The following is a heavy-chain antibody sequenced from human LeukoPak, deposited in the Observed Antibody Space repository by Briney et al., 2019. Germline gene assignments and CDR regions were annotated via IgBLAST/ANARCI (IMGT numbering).Heavy chain of an antibody. V-gene: IGHV4-59*08. D-gene: IGHD4-17*01. CDR2: IYYSGST. CDR3: ARLTVTTDHDY. CDR1: GGSISSYY. Sequence: SETLSLTCTVSGGSISSYYWSWLRQPPGKGLEWIGYIYYSGSTNYNPSLKSRVTISVDTSKNQFSLKLSSVTAADTAVYYCARLTVTTDHDYWGQGTLVTVSS. J-gene: IGHJ4*02.